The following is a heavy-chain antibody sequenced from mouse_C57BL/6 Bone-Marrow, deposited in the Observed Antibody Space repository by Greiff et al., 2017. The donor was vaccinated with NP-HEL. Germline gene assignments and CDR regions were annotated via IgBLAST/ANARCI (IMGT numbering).Heavy chain of an antibody. CDR3: ALVIYYYGSSLCY. V-gene: IGHV1-42*01. Sequence: VQLQQSGPELVKPGASVKISCKASGYSFTGYYMNWVKQSPEKSLEWIGEINPSTGGTTYNQKFKAKATLTVDKSSSTAYMQLKSLTSEDSAVYYCALVIYYYGSSLCYWGQGTLVTVSA. CDR2: INPSTGGT. D-gene: IGHD1-1*01. J-gene: IGHJ3*01. CDR1: GYSFTGYY.